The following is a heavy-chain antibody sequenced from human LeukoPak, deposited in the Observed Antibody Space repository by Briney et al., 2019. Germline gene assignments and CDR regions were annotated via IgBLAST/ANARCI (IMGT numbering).Heavy chain of an antibody. CDR1: GGSISSYY. CDR2: IYYSGST. D-gene: IGHD6-13*01. V-gene: IGHV4-59*01. CDR3: ARVTGYRIEDYFDY. Sequence: SETLSLTCTVSGGSISSYYWSWIRQPPGKGLEWIGYIYYSGSTNYNPSLKSRLTISVDTSKNQFSLKLSSVTAADTAVYYCARVTGYRIEDYFDYWGQGTLVTVSS. J-gene: IGHJ4*02.